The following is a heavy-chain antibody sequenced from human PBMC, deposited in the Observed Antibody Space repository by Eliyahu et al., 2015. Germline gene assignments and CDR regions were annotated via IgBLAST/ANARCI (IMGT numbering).Heavy chain of an antibody. D-gene: IGHD3-9*01. CDR1: GFTFGXYA. V-gene: IGHV3-49*04. CDR2: IRSKAYGGTT. J-gene: IGHJ6*02. CDR3: TIDWADILTDPDGDYYYGMDV. Sequence: EVQLVESGGGLVQPGRSLRLSCTASGFTFGXYAMSWVRRAPGKGXEWVGFIRSKAYGGTTEYAASVKGRFTISRDDSKSIAYLQMNSLKTEDTAVYYCTIDWADILTDPDGDYYYGMDVWGQGTTVTVFS.